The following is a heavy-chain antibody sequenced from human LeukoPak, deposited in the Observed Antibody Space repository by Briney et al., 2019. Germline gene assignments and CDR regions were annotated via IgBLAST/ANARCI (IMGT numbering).Heavy chain of an antibody. CDR3: AKDRLGYCSGGSCYSPDY. CDR2: ISYDGSNK. CDR1: GFTFSSYG. Sequence: GGSLRLSCAASGFTFSSYGMHWVRQAPGKGLEWVAVISYDGSNKYYADSVKGRFTISRDNSKNTLYLQMNSLRAEDTAVYYCAKDRLGYCSGGSCYSPDYWGQGTLVTVSP. J-gene: IGHJ4*02. D-gene: IGHD2-15*01. V-gene: IGHV3-30*18.